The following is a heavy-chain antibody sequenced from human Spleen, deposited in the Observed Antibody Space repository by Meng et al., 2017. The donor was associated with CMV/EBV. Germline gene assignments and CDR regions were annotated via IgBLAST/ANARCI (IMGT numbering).Heavy chain of an antibody. CDR2: ISSSSSYI. J-gene: IGHJ4*02. CDR1: GFTFSSYS. D-gene: IGHD2-2*01. CDR3: AKVGPTSTATRSFDF. V-gene: IGHV3-21*04. Sequence: GGPLRLSCAASGFTFSSYSMNWVRQAPGKGLEWVSSISSSSSYIYYADSVKGRFTSSRDSSKNTLFLQMNSLRADDTAVYYCAKVGPTSTATRSFDFWGQGTLVTVSS.